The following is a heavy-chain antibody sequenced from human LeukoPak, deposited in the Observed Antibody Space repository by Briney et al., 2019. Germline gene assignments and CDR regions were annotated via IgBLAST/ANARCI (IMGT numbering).Heavy chain of an antibody. J-gene: IGHJ4*02. CDR3: ARLIVVKGGDFDY. CDR2: IRQDGSEK. CDR1: GFTFSSYW. V-gene: IGHV3-7*01. Sequence: GGSLRLSCAASGFTFSSYWMSWVRQAPGKGLEWVANIRQDGSEKYYVDSVKGRFTISRDNAKNSLYLQMNSLRAEDTAVYYCARLIVVKGGDFDYWGQGTLVTVSS. D-gene: IGHD3-22*01.